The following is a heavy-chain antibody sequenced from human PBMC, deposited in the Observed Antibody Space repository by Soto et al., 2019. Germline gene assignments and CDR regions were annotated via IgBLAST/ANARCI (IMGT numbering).Heavy chain of an antibody. Sequence: QVQLVQSGAEVKKPGASVKVSCKASGYTFTSDYINWVRQATGQWLEWMGWMKPNSGNTGYAQKFQGRFTINRNTAICPAYVYLSILRFVDTAVYYCERVHYDFLSGYSAYDYWGQGTLVIVCS. CDR2: MKPNSGNT. CDR3: ERVHYDFLSGYSAYDY. V-gene: IGHV1-8*01. J-gene: IGHJ4*02. CDR1: GYTFTSDY. D-gene: IGHD3-3*01.